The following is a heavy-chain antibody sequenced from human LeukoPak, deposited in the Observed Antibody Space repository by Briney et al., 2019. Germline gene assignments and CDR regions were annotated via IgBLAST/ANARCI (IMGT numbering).Heavy chain of an antibody. D-gene: IGHD5-12*01. Sequence: GGSLRLSCAASGFTFDDYAMHWVRQAPGKGLEWVSGISWNSGSIAYADSVKGRFTISRDNAKNSLYLQMNSLRAEDTALYYCAKDVDPIVATGAADYWGQGTLVSVSS. J-gene: IGHJ4*02. CDR2: ISWNSGSI. V-gene: IGHV3-9*01. CDR3: AKDVDPIVATGAADY. CDR1: GFTFDDYA.